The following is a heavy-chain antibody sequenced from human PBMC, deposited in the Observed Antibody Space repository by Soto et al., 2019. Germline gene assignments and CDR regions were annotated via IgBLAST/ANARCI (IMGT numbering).Heavy chain of an antibody. V-gene: IGHV3-66*01. CDR2: IYSGGNT. CDR3: AAYSHKAY. J-gene: IGHJ4*02. CDR1: GFTVSNNY. D-gene: IGHD3-16*01. Sequence: PGGSLRLSCAASGFTVSNNYISWVRQAPGKGLEWVSLIYSGGNTYYADSVKGRFTISRDSSKNTLYLQMNSLRADDTAVYYCAAYSHKAYWGQGTLVTAPQ.